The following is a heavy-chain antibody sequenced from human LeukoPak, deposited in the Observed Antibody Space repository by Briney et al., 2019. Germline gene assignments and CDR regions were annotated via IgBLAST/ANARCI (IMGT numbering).Heavy chain of an antibody. J-gene: IGHJ4*02. Sequence: GASVKVSCKASGYTFSSHGISWVRQAPGQGLEWMGWINTNTGNPTYAQGFTGRFVFSLDTSVSTAYLHISSLEAEDTAIYYCATDLKKGDSGCFDYWGQGTLVTVSS. CDR2: INTNTGNP. D-gene: IGHD6-19*01. CDR3: ATDLKKGDSGCFDY. V-gene: IGHV7-4-1*02. CDR1: GYTFSSHG.